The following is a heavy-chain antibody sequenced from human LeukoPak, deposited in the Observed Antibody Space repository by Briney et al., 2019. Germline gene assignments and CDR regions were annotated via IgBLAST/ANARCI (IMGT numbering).Heavy chain of an antibody. J-gene: IGHJ4*02. CDR1: GYTFTGYY. Sequence: PGASVKVSCKASGYTFTGYYMHWVRQAPGQGLEWMGRINPNSGGTNYAQKFQGRATMTRDTSISTAYMELSRLRSDDTAVYYCARVHCTNGVSYLFDYWGQGTLVTVSS. CDR2: INPNSGGT. V-gene: IGHV1-2*06. CDR3: ARVHCTNGVSYLFDY. D-gene: IGHD2-8*01.